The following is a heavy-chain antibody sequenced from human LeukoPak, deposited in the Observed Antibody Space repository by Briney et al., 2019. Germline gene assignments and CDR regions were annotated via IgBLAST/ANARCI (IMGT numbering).Heavy chain of an antibody. CDR3: ARGVAIATARGNWFDP. CDR2: MDPHSGKT. V-gene: IGHV1-8*01. CDR1: GYSFTSYD. D-gene: IGHD1-26*01. Sequence: ASVKVSCKASGYSFTSYDFHWVRQATGQGLEWMGWMDPHSGKTGYAQKFQGRVTMTRDTSVSTACMEVSSLRSEDTAVYYCARGVAIATARGNWFDPWGQGTLVIVSS. J-gene: IGHJ5*02.